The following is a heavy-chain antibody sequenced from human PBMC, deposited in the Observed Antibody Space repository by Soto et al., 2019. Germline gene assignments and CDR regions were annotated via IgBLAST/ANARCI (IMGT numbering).Heavy chain of an antibody. CDR2: IYSGGST. J-gene: IGHJ6*03. CDR3: ARVPVPIFGVVSRPYYYYYMDV. D-gene: IGHD3-3*01. CDR1: GFTVSSNY. V-gene: IGHV3-66*01. Sequence: GGSLRLSCAASGFTVSSNYMSWVRQAPGKGLEWVSVIYSGGSTYYADSVKGRFTISRDNSKNTLYLQMNSLRAEDTAVYYCARVPVPIFGVVSRPYYYYYMDVWGKGTTVTVSS.